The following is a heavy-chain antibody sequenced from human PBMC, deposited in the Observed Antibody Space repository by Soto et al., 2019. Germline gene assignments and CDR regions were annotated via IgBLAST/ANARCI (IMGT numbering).Heavy chain of an antibody. J-gene: IGHJ3*02. CDR2: FDPEGGET. Sequence: GASVKVSCKVSGYTLTELSMHWVRQAPGKGLEWMGGFDPEGGETIYAQKFQGRVTMTEDTSTDTAYMELSSLRSEDTAVYYCATVNYGDYDDAFDIWGQGTMVTVSS. CDR3: ATVNYGDYDDAFDI. V-gene: IGHV1-24*01. CDR1: GYTLTELS. D-gene: IGHD4-17*01.